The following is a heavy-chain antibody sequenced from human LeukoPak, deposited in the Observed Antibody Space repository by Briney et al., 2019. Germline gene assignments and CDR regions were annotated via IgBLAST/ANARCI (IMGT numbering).Heavy chain of an antibody. D-gene: IGHD3-10*01. J-gene: IGHJ6*03. CDR3: ARATYGSGSYNTPYYYYYMDV. Sequence: PGGSLRLSCAASGFTFSSYEMNWVRQAPGKGLEGVSYISGSGDPIYYADSVKGRFTISRDNAKNSLYLQMNSLRAEDTAVYSCARATYGSGSYNTPYYYYYMDVWGKGTTVTISS. CDR1: GFTFSSYE. V-gene: IGHV3-48*03. CDR2: ISGSGDPI.